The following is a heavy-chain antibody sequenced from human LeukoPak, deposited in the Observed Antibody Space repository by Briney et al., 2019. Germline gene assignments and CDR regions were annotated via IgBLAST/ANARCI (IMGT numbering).Heavy chain of an antibody. CDR3: ARRRGITIFGVALNNWFDP. D-gene: IGHD3-3*01. Sequence: ASVKVSCKASGYTFTSYDINWVRQASGQGLEWMGWMNPNSANTGYAQKFQGRVTMTRNTSISTAYMELSSLRSEDTAVYYRARRRGITIFGVALNNWFDPWGQGTLVTVSS. V-gene: IGHV1-8*01. CDR1: GYTFTSYD. J-gene: IGHJ5*02. CDR2: MNPNSANT.